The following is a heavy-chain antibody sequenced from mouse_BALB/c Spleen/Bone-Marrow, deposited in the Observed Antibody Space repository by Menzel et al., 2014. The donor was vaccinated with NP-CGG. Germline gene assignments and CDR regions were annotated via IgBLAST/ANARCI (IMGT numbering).Heavy chain of an antibody. Sequence: DVMLVESGGGLVQPGGSRKLSCAASGFTFSSFGMHWVRQAPEKGLEWVAYISSGSSTIYYADTVKGRFTISRDNPKNALFLQMTSLRSEDTAMYYCARGGYYAWFAYWGQGTLVTVSA. D-gene: IGHD2-3*01. CDR3: ARGGYYAWFAY. CDR1: GFTFSSFG. V-gene: IGHV5-17*02. CDR2: ISSGSSTI. J-gene: IGHJ3*01.